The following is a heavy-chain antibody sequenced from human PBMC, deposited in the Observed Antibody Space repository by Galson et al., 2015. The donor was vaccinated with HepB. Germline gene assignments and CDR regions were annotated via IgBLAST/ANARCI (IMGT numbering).Heavy chain of an antibody. CDR1: GGSISSSNW. Sequence: ETLSLTCAVSGGSISSSNWWSWVRQPPGKGLEWIGEIYHSGSTNYNPSLKSRVTISVDKSKNQFSLKLSSVTAADTAVYYCAGTHQENRLDAFDIWGQGTMVTVSS. CDR2: IYHSGST. CDR3: AGTHQENRLDAFDI. V-gene: IGHV4-4*02. J-gene: IGHJ3*02. D-gene: IGHD2/OR15-2a*01.